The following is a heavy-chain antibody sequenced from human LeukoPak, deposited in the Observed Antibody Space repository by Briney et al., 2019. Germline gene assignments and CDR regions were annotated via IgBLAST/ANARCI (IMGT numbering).Heavy chain of an antibody. CDR1: GHTFTDYY. CDR2: INPNNGGT. J-gene: IGHJ4*02. Sequence: ASVKVSCKAPGHTFTDYYMHWLRQAPGQELEWLGWINPNNGGTLYSQKFQGGVTMSRDTSISAVYMELNRLTTDDTAVYFCARGVATTGAKFFDYWGQGTLVTVSS. D-gene: IGHD6-13*01. CDR3: ARGVATTGAKFFDY. V-gene: IGHV1-2*02.